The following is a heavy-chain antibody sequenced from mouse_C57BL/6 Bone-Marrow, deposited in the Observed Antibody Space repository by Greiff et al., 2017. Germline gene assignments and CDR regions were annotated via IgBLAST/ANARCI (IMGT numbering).Heavy chain of an antibody. D-gene: IGHD2-1*01. J-gene: IGHJ1*03. CDR1: GYTFTSYW. CDR3: ASLYGNYWYFDV. CDR2: IHPNSGST. Sequence: VQLQQPGAELVKPGASVKLSCKASGYTFTSYWMHWVKQRPGQGLEWIGMIHPNSGSTNYNEKFKSKATLTVDKSSSTAYMQLSSLTSEDSAVYYCASLYGNYWYFDVWGTGTTVTVSS. V-gene: IGHV1-64*01.